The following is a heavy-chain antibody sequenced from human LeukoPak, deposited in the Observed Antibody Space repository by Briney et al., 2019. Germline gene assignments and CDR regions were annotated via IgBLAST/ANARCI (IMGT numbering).Heavy chain of an antibody. J-gene: IGHJ4*02. Sequence: GGSLRLSCADSGFTFSSYWISWVRQAPGKGLEWVANINQDGSEKYYVDTVRGRFTISRDNAKNSLYLQMNSLRAEDTAVYYCAISSPVATVGYWGQGTLVTVSS. V-gene: IGHV3-7*01. CDR2: INQDGSEK. D-gene: IGHD4-23*01. CDR3: AISSPVATVGY. CDR1: GFTFSSYW.